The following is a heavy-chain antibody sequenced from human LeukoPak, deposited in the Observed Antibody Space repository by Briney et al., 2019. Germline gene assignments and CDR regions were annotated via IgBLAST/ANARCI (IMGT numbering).Heavy chain of an antibody. CDR3: ASVFGPNYGSNY. V-gene: IGHV1-69*04. CDR1: GGTFSSYA. D-gene: IGHD3-10*01. J-gene: IGHJ4*02. CDR2: IIPILGIA. Sequence: ASVKVSCKASGGTFSSYAISWVRQAPGQGLEWMGRIIPILGIANYAQKFQGRVTITADKSTSTAYMELSGLRSEDTAVYYCASVFGPNYGSNYWGQGTLVTVSS.